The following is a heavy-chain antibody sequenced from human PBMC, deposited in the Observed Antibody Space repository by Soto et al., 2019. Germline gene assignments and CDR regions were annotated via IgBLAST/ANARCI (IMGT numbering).Heavy chain of an antibody. D-gene: IGHD1-26*01. J-gene: IGHJ4*02. CDR3: GRDWAAWDIELVPYFDY. Sequence: GASVKVSCKASGYTFTNYGFSWVRQAPGQGLEWLGWISAYNGNTKYADNHKGRVTMTTDTSTNTAYMELGSLTSGDTAVYYCGRDWAAWDIELVPYFDYWGQGTLVTVSS. V-gene: IGHV1-18*01. CDR2: ISAYNGNT. CDR1: GYTFTNYG.